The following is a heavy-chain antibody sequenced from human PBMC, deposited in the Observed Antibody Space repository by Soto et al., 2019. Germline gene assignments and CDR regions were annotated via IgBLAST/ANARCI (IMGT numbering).Heavy chain of an antibody. CDR3: ARGNLSFDFDS. Sequence: QIQLVESGGGVVQPGGSLRLSCSASGFSFGSFGMHWVRQAPGEGLEWVAFISRDGSNSFYGDSVKGRFTHSRDNSRNTVYLQMSNTRDEDTALYYCARGNLSFDFDSWGQGTLVIVSS. J-gene: IGHJ4*02. D-gene: IGHD4-4*01. V-gene: IGHV3-30*03. CDR2: ISRDGSNS. CDR1: GFSFGSFG.